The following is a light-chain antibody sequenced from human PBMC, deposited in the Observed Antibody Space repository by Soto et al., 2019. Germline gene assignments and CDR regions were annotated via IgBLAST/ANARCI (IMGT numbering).Light chain of an antibody. V-gene: IGLV2-14*01. J-gene: IGLJ3*02. CDR1: SSDIGSNNY. Sequence: QSALTQPASVSGSPGQSITISCTGTSSDIGSNNYVSWFQQRPGKAPTLIIYEVSNRPSGVSTHFSGSKSGNTASLTISGLLHEDEAEYYCSSYTTTTLLFGGGTKLTVL. CDR3: SSYTTTTLL. CDR2: EVS.